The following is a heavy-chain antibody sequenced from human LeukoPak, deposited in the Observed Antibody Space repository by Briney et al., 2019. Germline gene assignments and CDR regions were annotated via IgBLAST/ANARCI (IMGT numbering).Heavy chain of an antibody. CDR3: ARQHDSYYYYYIDV. J-gene: IGHJ6*03. V-gene: IGHV4-38-2*01. CDR2: LYHSDSA. Sequence: SETLSLTCAVSGYSISNGYYWVWIRQAPGRGLEWIGSLYHSDSAYYNTSLRSRVSMSVDTSKNQFSLTLSFVTAADTAVYYCARQHDSYYYYYIDVWGSGTTVTVSS. CDR1: GYSISNGYY.